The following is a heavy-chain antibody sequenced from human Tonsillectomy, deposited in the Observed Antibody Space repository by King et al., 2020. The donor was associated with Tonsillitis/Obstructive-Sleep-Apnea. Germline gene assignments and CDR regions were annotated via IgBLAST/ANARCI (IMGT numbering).Heavy chain of an antibody. CDR3: AGDPTSVTAWGF. CDR2: MYTADRT. CDR1: GFSVSYNY. J-gene: IGHJ4*02. D-gene: IGHD4-17*01. Sequence: DVQLVESGGGLIQPGGSLRLSCAASGFSVSYNYMSWVRQAPGKGLEWGATMYTADRTDYADSVRGRFNISRDNSKNTLFLQMNSLRAEDTAMYYCAGDPTSVTAWGFWGQGTLVTVSS. V-gene: IGHV3-53*01.